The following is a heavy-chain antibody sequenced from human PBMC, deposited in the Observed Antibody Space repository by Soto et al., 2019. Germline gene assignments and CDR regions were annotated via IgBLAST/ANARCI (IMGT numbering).Heavy chain of an antibody. Sequence: QEQLQQWGAGLLKPSETLSLTCAVYGGSFSGYYWSWIRQPPGKGLEWIGEINHSGSTNYNPSLKSRVTISVDTSKNQFSLKLSSVTAADTAVYYCARGQRILRDFWSGYYTENYYYGMDVWGQGTTVTVSS. V-gene: IGHV4-34*01. D-gene: IGHD3-3*01. CDR2: INHSGST. CDR1: GGSFSGYY. CDR3: ARGQRILRDFWSGYYTENYYYGMDV. J-gene: IGHJ6*02.